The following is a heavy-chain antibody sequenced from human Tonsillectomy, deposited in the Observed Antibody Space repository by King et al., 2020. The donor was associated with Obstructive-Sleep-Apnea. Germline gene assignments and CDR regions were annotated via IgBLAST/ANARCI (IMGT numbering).Heavy chain of an antibody. Sequence: QLVQSGGGLVQPGGSLRLYCAGSGFTFSSYWMSWVRQAPGNGLEWVANITQDGSEKYYVDFVKGRFTISRHNGKNSMYLQMNSLRAEDTAVYYCARDSDYGDQAEYFQYWGQGTLVTVSS. J-gene: IGHJ1*01. V-gene: IGHV3-7*03. CDR2: ITQDGSEK. CDR1: GFTFSSYW. D-gene: IGHD4-17*01. CDR3: ARDSDYGDQAEYFQY.